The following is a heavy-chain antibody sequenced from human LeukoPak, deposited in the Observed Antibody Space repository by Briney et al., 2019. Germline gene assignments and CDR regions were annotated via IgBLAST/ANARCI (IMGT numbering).Heavy chain of an antibody. CDR2: IKQDGSEK. Sequence: PGGSLRLSCAASGFTFRTHWMIWVRQAPGKGLEWVANIKQDGSEKQYVDSVKGRFTISRDNAKNSLYLQMNSLRAEDTAVYYCASGTGWIFDYWGQGTLVTVSP. V-gene: IGHV3-7*01. D-gene: IGHD6-19*01. CDR3: ASGTGWIFDY. J-gene: IGHJ4*02. CDR1: GFTFRTHW.